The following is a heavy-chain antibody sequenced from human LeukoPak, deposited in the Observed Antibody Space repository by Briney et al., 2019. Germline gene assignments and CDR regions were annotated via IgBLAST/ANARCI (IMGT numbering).Heavy chain of an antibody. V-gene: IGHV3-23*01. Sequence: TGGSLRLSCAASGFTFSSSAMSWVRQAPGRRLEWVSGISRSGEVTYYEDSVRGRFTISKDISKNTLYLQMDSLRAEDTAIYYCAKEEVPNDFWGQGTLVTVSS. CDR3: AKEEVPNDF. CDR2: ISRSGEVT. J-gene: IGHJ4*02. D-gene: IGHD1-1*01. CDR1: GFTFSSSA.